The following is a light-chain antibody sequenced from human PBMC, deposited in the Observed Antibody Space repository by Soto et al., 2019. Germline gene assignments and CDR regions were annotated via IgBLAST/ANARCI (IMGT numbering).Light chain of an antibody. J-gene: IGKJ1*01. CDR2: ATS. CDR3: QQTYNTPRT. CDR1: QRIRTY. V-gene: IGKV1-39*01. Sequence: DIQITQFPSPLSASVEDSVTITCRASQRIRTYLNWYQQKPGKAPKLLIYATSSLQSGVPSRFSGSGSGTDFTLTISSLQPEDFATYYCQQTYNTPRTFGQGTKVDIK.